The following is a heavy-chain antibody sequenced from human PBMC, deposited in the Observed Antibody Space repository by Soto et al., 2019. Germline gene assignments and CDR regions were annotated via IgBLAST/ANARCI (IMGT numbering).Heavy chain of an antibody. CDR3: ARPMTPEGVGGYYMDV. CDR2: IYYSGST. V-gene: IGHV4-39*07. CDR1: GGSISSSSYY. Sequence: SETLSLTCTVSGGSISSSSYYWGWIRQPPGKGLEWIGSIYYSGSTYYNPSLKSRVTISVDTSKNQFSLKLSSVTAADTVVYYCARPMTPEGVGGYYMDVWGKGTTVTVSS. D-gene: IGHD1-26*01. J-gene: IGHJ6*03.